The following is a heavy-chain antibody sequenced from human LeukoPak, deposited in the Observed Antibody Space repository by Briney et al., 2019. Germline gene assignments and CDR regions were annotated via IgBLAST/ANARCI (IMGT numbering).Heavy chain of an antibody. D-gene: IGHD1-26*01. Sequence: SETLSLTCTVSGGSISSYYWSWIRQPAGKGLEWIGRIYASGNTNYNPSLKSRVTMSVDTSKNQFSLKLSSMPAADTAVYYCASYSGSNAYYVYWGQGTLVSVSS. CDR3: ASYSGSNAYYVY. CDR1: GGSISSYY. V-gene: IGHV4-4*07. J-gene: IGHJ4*02. CDR2: IYASGNT.